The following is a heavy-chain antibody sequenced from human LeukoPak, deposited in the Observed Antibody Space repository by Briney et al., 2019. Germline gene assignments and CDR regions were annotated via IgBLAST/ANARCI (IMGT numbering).Heavy chain of an antibody. Sequence: LRLSCADSGFTFSSYAMHWVRQAPGKGLERAAVISYDGSTKSYADSVKGRFTVSKDNSENTLFMKMSSLRAEDTGLYYCARDARHYSGSSWPQGYDYYYYGMDVWGQGTTVTVSS. CDR3: ARDARHYSGSSWPQGYDYYYYGMDV. D-gene: IGHD1-26*01. CDR1: GFTFSSYA. CDR2: ISYDGSTK. V-gene: IGHV3-30-3*01. J-gene: IGHJ6*02.